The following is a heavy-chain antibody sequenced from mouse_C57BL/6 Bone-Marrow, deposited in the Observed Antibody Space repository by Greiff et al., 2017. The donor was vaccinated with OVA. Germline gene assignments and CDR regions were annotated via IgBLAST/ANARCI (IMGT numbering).Heavy chain of an antibody. Sequence: EVQLQQSGTVLARPGASVKMSCKTSGYTFTSYWMHWVKQRPGQGLEWIGAIYPGNSDTSYNQKFKGKAKLTAVTSASTAYMELSSLTNKDSTVYYCTRKGVYYGSSYGGYFDVWGTGTTVTVSS. J-gene: IGHJ1*03. CDR1: GYTFTSYW. CDR3: TRKGVYYGSSYGGYFDV. CDR2: IYPGNSDT. D-gene: IGHD1-1*01. V-gene: IGHV1-5*01.